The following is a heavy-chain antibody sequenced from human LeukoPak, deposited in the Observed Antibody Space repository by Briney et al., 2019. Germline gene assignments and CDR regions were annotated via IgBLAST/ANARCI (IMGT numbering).Heavy chain of an antibody. Sequence: GASVKVSCKASGYTFTGYYMHWVRQAPGQGFEWMGWINPNSGGTNYAQKFQGRVTMTRDTSISTAYMELSRLRSDDTAVYYCARGYRGYSYYFDYWGQGTLVTVSS. CDR3: ARGYRGYSYYFDY. D-gene: IGHD3-22*01. V-gene: IGHV1-2*02. CDR1: GYTFTGYY. CDR2: INPNSGGT. J-gene: IGHJ4*02.